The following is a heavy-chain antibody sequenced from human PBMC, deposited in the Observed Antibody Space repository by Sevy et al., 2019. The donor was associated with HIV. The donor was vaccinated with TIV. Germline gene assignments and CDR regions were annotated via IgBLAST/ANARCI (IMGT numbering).Heavy chain of an antibody. D-gene: IGHD3-10*01. CDR2: IGGGTSSI. J-gene: IGHJ4*02. Sequence: GGCLRLSCAASGFTFNIYSMNWVRQAPGKGLEWVSYIGGGTSSIYYADSVKGRFTISRDNAKNSLYLQMNSLRDEDTAVYYCAKDRGVRGVQFDYWGQGTLVTVSS. CDR3: AKDRGVRGVQFDY. CDR1: GFTFNIYS. V-gene: IGHV3-48*02.